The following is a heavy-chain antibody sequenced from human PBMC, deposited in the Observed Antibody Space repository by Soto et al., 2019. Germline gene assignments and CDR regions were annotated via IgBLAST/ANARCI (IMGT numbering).Heavy chain of an antibody. CDR1: AFIFNSFG. D-gene: IGHD7-27*01. CDR2: IWYDGSNT. V-gene: IGHV3-33*01. Sequence: SLRLACAASAFIFNSFGMHWVRQAPGKGLEWVAHIWYDGSNTYYADSVKGRFTISRDNSRNTVYLQMNSLRAEDTAVYHCVRDLLGSGGHFDYWGQGTPVTVS. CDR3: VRDLLGSGGHFDY. J-gene: IGHJ4*02.